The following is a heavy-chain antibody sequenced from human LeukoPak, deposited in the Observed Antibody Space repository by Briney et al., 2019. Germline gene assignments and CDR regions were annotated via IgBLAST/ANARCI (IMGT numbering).Heavy chain of an antibody. V-gene: IGHV4-31*03. CDR3: ARTVAPDIVVVPAAIPHYYYYGMDV. D-gene: IGHD2-2*02. CDR2: IYYSGSS. Sequence: PSETLSLTCTVSGGSISSGGYYWSWIRQHPGKRLDWVGTIYYSGSSYYNPSLKSRVPISVDTSKIQFSLKLSSVTAADTAVYYCARTVAPDIVVVPAAIPHYYYYGMDVWGQGTTVTVSS. CDR1: GGSISSGGYY. J-gene: IGHJ6*02.